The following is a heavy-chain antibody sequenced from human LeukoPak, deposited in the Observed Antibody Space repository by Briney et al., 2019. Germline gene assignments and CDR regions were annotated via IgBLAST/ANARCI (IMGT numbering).Heavy chain of an antibody. V-gene: IGHV5-51*01. Sequence: GESLKISCKGSGYSFTNYWIGWVRQMPGKGLEWMGIVYPGDSDTRYNPSFQGQVTISADKSISTAYLQWSSLKASDTAMYYCARRYCSGGHCYAGGWFDPWGQGTLVTVSS. J-gene: IGHJ5*02. D-gene: IGHD2-15*01. CDR2: VYPGDSDT. CDR3: ARRYCSGGHCYAGGWFDP. CDR1: GYSFTNYW.